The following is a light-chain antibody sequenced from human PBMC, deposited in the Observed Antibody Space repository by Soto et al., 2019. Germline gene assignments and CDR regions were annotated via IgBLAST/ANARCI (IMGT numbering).Light chain of an antibody. CDR1: RDITDY. Sequence: MTQTHDSLSASVVDSVRFTCQARRDITDYLNWYQQKPENANHLMFYEACYLETGVPSRFSGSGSGTDFTLTITILQPEDITTYYCQQFDNLPLTFGGRTKVDIK. J-gene: IGKJ4*01. V-gene: IGKV1-33*01. CDR2: EAC. CDR3: QQFDNLPLT.